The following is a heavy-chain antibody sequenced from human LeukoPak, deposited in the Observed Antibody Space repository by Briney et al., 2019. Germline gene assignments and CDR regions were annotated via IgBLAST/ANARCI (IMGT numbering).Heavy chain of an antibody. Sequence: GGSLRLSGAASGFTFSSYSMNWVRQAPGKGLEWVSSISSSSSYIYYADSVKGRFTISRDNAKNSLYLQMNSLRAEDTAVYYCARDEWQTPWGQGVAGFDYWGQGTLVTVSS. CDR3: ARDEWQTPWGQGVAGFDY. CDR1: GFTFSSYS. D-gene: IGHD6-19*01. J-gene: IGHJ4*02. V-gene: IGHV3-21*01. CDR2: ISSSSSYI.